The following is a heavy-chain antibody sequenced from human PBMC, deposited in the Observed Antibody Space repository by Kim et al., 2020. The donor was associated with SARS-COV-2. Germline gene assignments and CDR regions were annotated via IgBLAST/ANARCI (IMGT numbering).Heavy chain of an antibody. Sequence: SETLSLTCTVSGGSISSYYWSWIRQPPGKGLEWIGYIYYSGSTNYNPSLKSRVTISVDTSKNQFSLKLSSVTAADTAVYYCARAWEWLEPDPSGRIDPRGQGTLVTVSS. V-gene: IGHV4-59*13. CDR1: GGSISSYY. CDR2: IYYSGST. D-gene: IGHD6-19*01. CDR3: ARAWEWLEPDPSGRIDP. J-gene: IGHJ5*02.